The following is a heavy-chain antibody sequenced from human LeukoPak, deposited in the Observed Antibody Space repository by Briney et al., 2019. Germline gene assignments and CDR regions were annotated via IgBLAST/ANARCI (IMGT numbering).Heavy chain of an antibody. CDR1: GYSFTSYW. J-gene: IGHJ5*02. CDR3: ARKPNYYDSSGPGGTNWFDP. D-gene: IGHD3-22*01. CDR2: IYPGDSDT. Sequence: GESLKISFKGSGYSFTSYWIGWVRQMPGKGLEWMGIIYPGDSDTRYSPSFQGQVTISADKSISTAYLQWSSLKASDTAMYYCARKPNYYDSSGPGGTNWFDPWGQGTLVTVSS. V-gene: IGHV5-51*01.